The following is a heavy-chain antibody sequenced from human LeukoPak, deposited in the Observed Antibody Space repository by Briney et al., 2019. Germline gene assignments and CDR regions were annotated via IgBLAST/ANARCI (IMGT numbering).Heavy chain of an antibody. CDR3: AKVARDTSERSKNDY. J-gene: IGHJ4*02. CDR1: GFSFSSYG. CDR2: VQYDGTKK. V-gene: IGHV3-30*02. Sequence: GGSLRLSCAASGFSFSSYGMQWVRQAPGKGLEYVAFVQYDGTKKYYGDSVKGRFTISRDNPKNTLYLQMNSLRPDDTAVYYCAKVARDTSERSKNDYWGQGTLVTVSS. D-gene: IGHD5-18*01.